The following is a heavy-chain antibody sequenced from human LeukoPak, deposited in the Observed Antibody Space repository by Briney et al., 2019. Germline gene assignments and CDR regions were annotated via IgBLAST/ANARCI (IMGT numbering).Heavy chain of an antibody. D-gene: IGHD4-17*01. CDR1: GYSFTTYG. CDR2: ISTYNGNT. J-gene: IGHJ4*02. Sequence: ASVTVSCKASGYSFTTYGITWVRQAPGQGLEWMGWISTYNGNTKYSQKLQGRVTMTTDTSTTTVYMELRSLRSDDTAVYYCARGHTVTAFDYWGQGTLVTVSS. CDR3: ARGHTVTAFDY. V-gene: IGHV1-18*01.